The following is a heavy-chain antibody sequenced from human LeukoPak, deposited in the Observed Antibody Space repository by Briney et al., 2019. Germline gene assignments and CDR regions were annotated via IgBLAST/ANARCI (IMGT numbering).Heavy chain of an antibody. D-gene: IGHD2-2*01. Sequence: GSLRLSCAASGFTFSNAWMSWVRQAPGKGLEWVGRIKSKTDGGTTDYAAPVKGRFTISRDDSKNTLYLQMNSLKTEDTAVYYCTTDIVVVPAARYRPKTSDYWGQGTLVTVSS. CDR1: GFTFSNAW. J-gene: IGHJ4*02. CDR3: TTDIVVVPAARYRPKTSDY. V-gene: IGHV3-15*01. CDR2: IKSKTDGGTT.